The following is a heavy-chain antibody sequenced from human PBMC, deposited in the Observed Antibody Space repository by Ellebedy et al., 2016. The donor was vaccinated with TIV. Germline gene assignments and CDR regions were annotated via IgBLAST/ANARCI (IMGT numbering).Heavy chain of an antibody. Sequence: AASVKVSCKASGYTFTSYYMHWVRQAPGQGLEWMGIINPRGGSTSYAQKFQGRVTMTRDTSTSTVYMELSSLRSEDTAVYYCARAPQSVVSFDYWGQGTLVTVSS. CDR2: INPRGGST. CDR3: ARAPQSVVSFDY. V-gene: IGHV1-46*01. CDR1: GYTFTSYY. D-gene: IGHD4-23*01. J-gene: IGHJ4*02.